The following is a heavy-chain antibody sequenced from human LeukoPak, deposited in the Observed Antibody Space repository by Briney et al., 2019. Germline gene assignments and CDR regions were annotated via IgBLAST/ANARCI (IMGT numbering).Heavy chain of an antibody. CDR1: GFMFSSYV. V-gene: IGHV3-23*01. Sequence: PGGSLRLSCAASGFMFSSYVMSWVRQAPGKGLDGVSLISNNDGSTYYAGSVKGRFTISRDNSKNTLYQQMSSLRADDTAVYYCARRSVTTFDYWGQGSLVTVPS. D-gene: IGHD4-17*01. CDR2: ISNNDGST. J-gene: IGHJ4*02. CDR3: ARRSVTTFDY.